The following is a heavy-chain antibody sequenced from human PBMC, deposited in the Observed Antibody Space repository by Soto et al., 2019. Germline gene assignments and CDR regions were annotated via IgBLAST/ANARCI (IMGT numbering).Heavy chain of an antibody. J-gene: IGHJ6*02. V-gene: IGHV5-51*01. CDR1: GYSFTSYW. Sequence: HGESLKISCKGSGYSFTSYWIGWVRQMPGKGLEWMGIVYPGDSDTRYSPSFQGQVTISADKSISTACLQWSSLKASDTAMYYCARLLCSGGSCYYYYYGMDVWGQGTTVTVSS. CDR3: ARLLCSGGSCYYYYYGMDV. D-gene: IGHD2-15*01. CDR2: VYPGDSDT.